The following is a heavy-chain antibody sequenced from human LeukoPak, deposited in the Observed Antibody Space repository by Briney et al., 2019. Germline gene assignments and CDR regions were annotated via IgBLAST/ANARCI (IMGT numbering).Heavy chain of an antibody. V-gene: IGHV3-23*01. J-gene: IGHJ6*02. CDR1: GFTFSSYA. CDR2: ISGSGGST. Sequence: GGSLRLSCAASGFTFSSYAMSWVRQAPGKGLEWVSAISGSGGSTYYADSVKGRFTISRDNSKNTLYLQMNSLRAEDTAVYYCAKGAYSSGWSPTAYYYYGMDVWGQGTTVTVSS. D-gene: IGHD6-19*01. CDR3: AKGAYSSGWSPTAYYYYGMDV.